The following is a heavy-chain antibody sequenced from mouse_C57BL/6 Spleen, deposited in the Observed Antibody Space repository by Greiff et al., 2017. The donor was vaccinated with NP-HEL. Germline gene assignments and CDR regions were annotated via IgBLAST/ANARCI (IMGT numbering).Heavy chain of an antibody. V-gene: IGHV6-3*01. J-gene: IGHJ3*01. Sequence: EVMLVESGGGLVQPGGSMKLSCVASGFTFSNYWMNWVRQSPEKGLECVAQIRLKSDNYATHYAESVKGRFTISRDDSKSSVYLQRNNLRAEDTGIYYCTAAYYYGSSYWFAYWGQGTLVTVSA. CDR3: TAAYYYGSSYWFAY. CDR1: GFTFSNYW. CDR2: IRLKSDNYAT. D-gene: IGHD1-1*01.